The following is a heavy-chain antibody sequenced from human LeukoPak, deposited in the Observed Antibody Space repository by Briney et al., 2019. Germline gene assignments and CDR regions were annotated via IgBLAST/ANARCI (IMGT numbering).Heavy chain of an antibody. J-gene: IGHJ3*02. Sequence: GASVKVSCKASGYTFSSYGFSWVRQAPGQGLEWVGWISVYNGNTNFAQKLQGRVSMTTDTSTSTAYMELRSLRSDDTAVYYCARDREPGVFAPPDAFDIWGQGTMVTVSS. CDR1: GYTFSSYG. V-gene: IGHV1-18*01. CDR3: ARDREPGVFAPPDAFDI. D-gene: IGHD1-14*01. CDR2: ISVYNGNT.